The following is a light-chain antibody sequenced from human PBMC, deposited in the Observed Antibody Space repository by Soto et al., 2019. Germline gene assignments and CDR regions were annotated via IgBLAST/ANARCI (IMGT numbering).Light chain of an antibody. CDR2: DVS. CDR1: RREIGGYNY. CDR3: SSYTTSNTRQIV. Sequence: LTQPASLSGSPWQSITISCTGTRREIGGYNYVSWYQQHPGKAPKFMIYDVSNRPSGVSNLFSGSKSGNTASLTISWLQAEDEADYYCSSYTTSNTRQIVFGTGTKVTVL. J-gene: IGLJ1*01. V-gene: IGLV2-14*01.